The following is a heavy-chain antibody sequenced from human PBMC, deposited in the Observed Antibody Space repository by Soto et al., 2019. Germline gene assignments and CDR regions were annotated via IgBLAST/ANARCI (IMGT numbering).Heavy chain of an antibody. D-gene: IGHD6-13*01. CDR2: VSGRNADT. J-gene: IGHJ5*02. CDR1: GFTLKNYA. CDR3: ARHPERIAQIGWFDP. V-gene: IGHV3-23*01. Sequence: GGSLRLSCAASGFTLKNYAMSWVRRAPGKGLEWVSSVSGRNADTYYADSVKGRFSISRDNSKNTLYLQMNSLRAEDTAVYYCARHPERIAQIGWFDPWGQGT.